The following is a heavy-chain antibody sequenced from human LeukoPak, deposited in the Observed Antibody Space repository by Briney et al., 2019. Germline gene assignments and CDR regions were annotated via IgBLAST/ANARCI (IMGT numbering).Heavy chain of an antibody. Sequence: SETLSLTCTVSGGSISYYYWSWIRQPPGKGLEWIGYIYYSGTTNYDPSLKSRVTISLGTSKNQFSLKLSSVTAADTAVYYCAREGPRYYDFWSGSYYYYGMDVWGQGTTVTVSS. V-gene: IGHV4-59*01. CDR3: AREGPRYYDFWSGSYYYYGMDV. CDR1: GGSISYYY. D-gene: IGHD3-3*01. J-gene: IGHJ6*02. CDR2: IYYSGTT.